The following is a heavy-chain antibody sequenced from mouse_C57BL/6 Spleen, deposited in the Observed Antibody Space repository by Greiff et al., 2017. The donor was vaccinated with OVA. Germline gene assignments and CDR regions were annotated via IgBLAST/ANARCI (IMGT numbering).Heavy chain of an antibody. D-gene: IGHD1-1*01. CDR1: GYAFSSSW. V-gene: IGHV1-82*01. CDR3: ARSYGSSFYWYFDV. CDR2: IYPGDGDT. Sequence: QVQLKESGPELVKPGASVKISCKASGYAFSSSWMNWVKQRPGKGLEWIGRIYPGDGDTNYNGKFKGKATLTADKSSSTAYIQLSSLTSEDSAVYFCARSYGSSFYWYFDVWGTGTTVTVSS. J-gene: IGHJ1*03.